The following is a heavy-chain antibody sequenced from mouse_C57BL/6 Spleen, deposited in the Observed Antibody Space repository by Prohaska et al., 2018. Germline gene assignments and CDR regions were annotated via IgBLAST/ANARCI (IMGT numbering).Heavy chain of an antibody. J-gene: IGHJ1*03. D-gene: IGHD2-5*01. CDR2: IDPETGGT. CDR3: TRKGSNGYIDV. Sequence: QVQLQQSGAELVRPGASVTLSCKASGYTFTDYEMHWVKQTPVHGLEWIGAIDPETGGTAYNQKFKVKAILTADKSSSTAYMELRSLTSEDSGVYYCTRKGSNGYIDVWGTGTTVTVSS. CDR1: GYTFTDYE. V-gene: IGHV1-15*01.